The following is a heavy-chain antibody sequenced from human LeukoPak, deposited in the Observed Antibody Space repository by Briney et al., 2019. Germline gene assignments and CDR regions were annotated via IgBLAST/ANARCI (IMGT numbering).Heavy chain of an antibody. J-gene: IGHJ4*02. CDR1: GITVSSNY. V-gene: IGHV3-66*01. Sequence: GGSLRLSCAASGITVSSNYMSWVRQAPGKGLEWVSVIYSGGDTYYTDSAKGRFTISRDNSKNTLYLQMNSLRAEDTAVYYCARYNFYGGTPFDCWGRGTLVTVSS. D-gene: IGHD4-23*01. CDR3: ARYNFYGGTPFDC. CDR2: IYSGGDT.